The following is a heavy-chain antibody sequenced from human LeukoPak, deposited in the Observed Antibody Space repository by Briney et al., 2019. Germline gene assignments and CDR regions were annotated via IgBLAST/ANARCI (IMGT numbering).Heavy chain of an antibody. V-gene: IGHV3-48*01. J-gene: IGHJ4*02. D-gene: IGHD3-3*01. CDR1: GFTFSSYS. CDR3: VLGGYDFWSGYSADY. CDR2: ISSSGGDT. Sequence: GGSLRLSCAGTGFTFSSYSMNWVRQAPGKGLEWVSYISSSGGDTYYADSVKGRFTISRDNAQNSLSLQMNGLRAEDTAVYYCVLGGYDFWSGYSADYWGQGTLVTVSS.